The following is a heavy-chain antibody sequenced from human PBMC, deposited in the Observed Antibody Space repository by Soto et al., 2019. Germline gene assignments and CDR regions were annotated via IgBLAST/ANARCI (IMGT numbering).Heavy chain of an antibody. CDR3: ARVERGTATTVVDAFDI. D-gene: IGHD1-1*01. J-gene: IGHJ3*02. CDR2: MSHSGGT. CDR1: GGFVSSGSYY. Sequence: QVQLQQWGAGLLKPSETLSLTCAVYGGFVSSGSYYWSWIRQPPGKGLEWIGAMSHSGGTNFNPSLKSRVTISVDTSKNQFTVKMSSVTAADPALYYCARVERGTATTVVDAFDIWGPGTMVTVSS. V-gene: IGHV4-34*01.